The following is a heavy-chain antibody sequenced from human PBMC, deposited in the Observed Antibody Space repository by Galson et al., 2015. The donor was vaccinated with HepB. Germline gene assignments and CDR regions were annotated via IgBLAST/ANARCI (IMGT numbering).Heavy chain of an antibody. J-gene: IGHJ4*02. V-gene: IGHV3-21*04. D-gene: IGHD1-26*01. CDR2: ISSASNYI. CDR3: ARDSPGSSLDY. Sequence: SLRLSCAASGFTFSRYSMNWVRQAPGKGPEWVSSISSASNYIYYADSLKGRFTISRDNAKNSLYLQMNSLRAEDTALYYCARDSPGSSLDYWGQGTLITVSS. CDR1: GFTFSRYS.